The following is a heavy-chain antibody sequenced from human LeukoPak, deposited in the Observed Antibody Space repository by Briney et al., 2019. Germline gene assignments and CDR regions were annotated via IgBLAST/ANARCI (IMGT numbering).Heavy chain of an antibody. CDR2: MNPNSGNT. Sequence: ASVTVSCTASGYTFTSYDINWVRQATGQGLEWMGWMNPNSGNTGYAQKFQGRVTMTRDTSTSTVYMDLSSLRSEDTAVYYCARGDTNYYYGMDVWGQGTTVTVSS. D-gene: IGHD5-18*01. V-gene: IGHV1-8*01. CDR1: GYTFTSYD. CDR3: ARGDTNYYYGMDV. J-gene: IGHJ6*02.